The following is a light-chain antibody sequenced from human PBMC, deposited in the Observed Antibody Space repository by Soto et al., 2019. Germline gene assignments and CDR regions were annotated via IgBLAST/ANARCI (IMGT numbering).Light chain of an antibody. CDR2: SNN. J-gene: IGLJ3*02. CDR1: SSNIGSNT. CDR3: AAWDDSLNGLWV. V-gene: IGLV1-44*01. Sequence: QSVLTQPASASGTPGQRVTISCSGSSSNIGSNTVNWYQQLPGTAPKLLIYSNNRRPSGVPDRFSGSKSGTSASLAISGLQSKDEADYYCAAWDDSLNGLWVFGGGTKLTVL.